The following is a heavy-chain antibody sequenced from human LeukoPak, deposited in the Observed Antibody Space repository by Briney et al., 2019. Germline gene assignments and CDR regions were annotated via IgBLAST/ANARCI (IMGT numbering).Heavy chain of an antibody. D-gene: IGHD1-26*01. CDR2: IYHSGST. Sequence: SETLSLTCTVSGYSISSGYYWGWIRQPPGKGLEWIGSIYHSGSTYYNPSLKSRVTISVDTSKNQFSLKLSSVTAADTAVYYCARGPPGYSGSYSGFYYYYMDVWGKGTTVTVSS. CDR3: ARGPPGYSGSYSGFYYYYMDV. J-gene: IGHJ6*03. V-gene: IGHV4-38-2*02. CDR1: GYSISSGYY.